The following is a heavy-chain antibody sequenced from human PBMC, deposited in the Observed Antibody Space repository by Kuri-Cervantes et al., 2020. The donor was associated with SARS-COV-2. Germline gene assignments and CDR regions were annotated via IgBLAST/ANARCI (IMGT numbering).Heavy chain of an antibody. Sequence: GESLKISCAASGWTLSSYGMHWVRQAPGKGLEWVAVTWYDGSNKYYANSAKGRFTIFRDNSKDTLYLQMDSLSAEDTAVYYCAGELAPDYYDSSGCYTLGFDYWGQGTLVTVSS. D-gene: IGHD3-22*01. CDR1: GWTLSSYG. CDR3: AGELAPDYYDSSGCYTLGFDY. J-gene: IGHJ4*02. V-gene: IGHV3-33*01. CDR2: TWYDGSNK.